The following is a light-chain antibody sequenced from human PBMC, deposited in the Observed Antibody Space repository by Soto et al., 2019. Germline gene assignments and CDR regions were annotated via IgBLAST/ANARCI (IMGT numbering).Light chain of an antibody. CDR3: SSYTSSSTLVV. J-gene: IGLJ2*01. CDR2: DVS. Sequence: QSVLTQPASVSGSPGQSITISCTGTSSDVGGYNYVSWFQQHPGKAPKLMIYDVSNRPSGVSNRLSGSKSGNTASLTISGLQDEDEADYYCSSYTSSSTLVVFGGGTKLTVL. V-gene: IGLV2-14*01. CDR1: SSDVGGYNY.